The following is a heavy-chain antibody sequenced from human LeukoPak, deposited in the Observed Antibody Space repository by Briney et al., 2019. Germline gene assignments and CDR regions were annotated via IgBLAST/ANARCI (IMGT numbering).Heavy chain of an antibody. V-gene: IGHV3-7*01. CDR3: ARGTDGSLDY. J-gene: IGHJ4*02. CDR1: GFTFTNSW. Sequence: GGSLRLSCAASGFTFTNSWMAWVRQAPGKGLEWVANIKQDGSTKHYADSLKGRFTISRDNPENSLYLQINSMRVDDTAVYYCARGTDGSLDYWGQGILVTVSS. D-gene: IGHD2-8*01. CDR2: IKQDGSTK.